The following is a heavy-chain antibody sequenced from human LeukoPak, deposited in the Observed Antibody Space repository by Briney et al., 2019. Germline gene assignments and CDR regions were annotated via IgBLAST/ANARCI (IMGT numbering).Heavy chain of an antibody. CDR1: GYSFTSYW. J-gene: IGHJ1*01. CDR3: ARARYCSGGNCYAEN. V-gene: IGHV5-51*01. Sequence: LGESLKISCKGSGYSFTSYWISWVRQMPGKGLEWMGIIYPGDSDTRYSPSFQGQVTISADKSISTAYLQWSSLKASDTAIYYCARARYCSGGNCYAENWGQGTLVTVSS. CDR2: IYPGDSDT. D-gene: IGHD2-15*01.